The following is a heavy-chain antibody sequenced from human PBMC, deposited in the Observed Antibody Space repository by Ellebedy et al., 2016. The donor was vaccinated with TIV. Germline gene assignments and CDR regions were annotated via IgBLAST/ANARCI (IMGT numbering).Heavy chain of an antibody. CDR3: ARVKRDFWSGTNYYMDV. CDR1: GFTFSSYA. Sequence: GESLKISXAASGFTFSSYAMHWVRQAPGKGLEWVAVISYDGSNKYYADSVKGRFTISRDNSKNTLYLQMNSLRAEDTAVYYCARVKRDFWSGTNYYMDVWGKGTTVTVSS. J-gene: IGHJ6*03. V-gene: IGHV3-30-3*01. CDR2: ISYDGSNK. D-gene: IGHD3-3*01.